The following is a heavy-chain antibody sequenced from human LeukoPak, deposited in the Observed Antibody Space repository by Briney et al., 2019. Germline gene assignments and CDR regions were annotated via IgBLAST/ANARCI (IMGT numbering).Heavy chain of an antibody. J-gene: IGHJ6*03. CDR2: IRYDGSNK. CDR3: AKERTLYYYYTDV. D-gene: IGHD2-2*01. Sequence: GGSLRLSCAASGFTFSSYGMHWVRQAPGKGLEWVAFIRYDGSNKYYADSVKGRFTISRDNSKNALYLQMNSLRAEDTAVYYCAKERTLYYYYTDVWGKGNTVTVSS. CDR1: GFTFSSYG. V-gene: IGHV3-30*02.